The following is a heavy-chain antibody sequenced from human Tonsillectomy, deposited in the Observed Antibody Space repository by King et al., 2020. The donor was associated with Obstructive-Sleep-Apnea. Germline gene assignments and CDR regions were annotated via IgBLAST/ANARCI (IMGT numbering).Heavy chain of an antibody. CDR2: INPSGGST. Sequence: QLVQSGAEVKKPGASVKVSCKASGYTFTSYYMHWVRQAPGQGLEWMGIINPSGGSTSYAQKFQGRVTMTRDTSTSTVYMELSSLRSEDTAGYYWAREKGDDSSGVTPGFDYWGQGTLVTVSS. J-gene: IGHJ4*02. V-gene: IGHV1-46*01. D-gene: IGHD3-22*01. CDR3: AREKGDDSSGVTPGFDY. CDR1: GYTFTSYY.